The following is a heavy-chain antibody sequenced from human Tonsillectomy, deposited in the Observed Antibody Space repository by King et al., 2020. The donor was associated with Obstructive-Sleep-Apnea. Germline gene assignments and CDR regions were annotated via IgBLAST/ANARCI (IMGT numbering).Heavy chain of an antibody. CDR3: ARGRTVTLDY. CDR1: GGSISSGDSY. J-gene: IGHJ4*02. Sequence: VQLQESGPGLVKPSQTLSLMCTVSGGSISSGDSYWNWIRQPPGKGLEWIGYIYYTGSTYYNPSLKSRATISLDTSKNQFSLKLSSVTAADTAVYYCARGRTVTLDYWGQGTLVSVSS. D-gene: IGHD4-17*01. CDR2: IYYTGST. V-gene: IGHV4-31*03.